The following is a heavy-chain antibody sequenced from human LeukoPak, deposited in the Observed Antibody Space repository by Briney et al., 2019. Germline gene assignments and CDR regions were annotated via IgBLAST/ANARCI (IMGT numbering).Heavy chain of an antibody. CDR1: GGSISSSSYY. CDR2: TYYSGST. D-gene: IGHD3-10*01. CDR3: ARTGEAGGY. V-gene: IGHV4-39*07. J-gene: IGHJ4*02. Sequence: SETLSLTCTVSGGSISSSSYYWGWIRQPPGKGLEWIGSTYYSGSTYYNPSLKSRVTISVDTSKNQLSLKLSSMTAADTAVYYCARTGEAGGYWGQGTLVTVSS.